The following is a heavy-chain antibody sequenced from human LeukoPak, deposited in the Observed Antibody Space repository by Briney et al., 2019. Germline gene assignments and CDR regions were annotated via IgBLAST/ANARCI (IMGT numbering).Heavy chain of an antibody. J-gene: IGHJ6*03. D-gene: IGHD6-13*01. Sequence: PGGSLRLSCAASGFTFDDYAMHWVRQAPGKGLEWVSLISWDGGSTYYADSVKGRFTISRDNAKNSLYLQMNSPRAEDTAVYYCARDGAAAGPPFGYYYYYYMDVWGKGTTVTVSS. V-gene: IGHV3-43D*03. CDR1: GFTFDDYA. CDR2: ISWDGGST. CDR3: ARDGAAAGPPFGYYYYYYMDV.